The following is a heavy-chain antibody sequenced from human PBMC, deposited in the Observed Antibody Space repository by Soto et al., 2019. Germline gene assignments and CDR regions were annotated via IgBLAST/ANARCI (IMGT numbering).Heavy chain of an antibody. CDR3: ARVRCSSTSCYGRGAFDI. V-gene: IGHV1-2*04. J-gene: IGHJ3*02. D-gene: IGHD2-2*01. CDR1: GYTFTGYY. CDR2: INPNSGGT. Sequence: ASVKVSCKASGYTFTGYYMHWVRQAPGQGLEWMGWINPNSGGTNYAQKFRGWVTMTRDTSISTAYMELSRLRSDDTAVYYCARVRCSSTSCYGRGAFDIWGQGTMVTVSS.